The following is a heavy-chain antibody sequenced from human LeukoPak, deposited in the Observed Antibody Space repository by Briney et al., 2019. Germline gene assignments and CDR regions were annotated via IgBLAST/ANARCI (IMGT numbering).Heavy chain of an antibody. CDR2: IYYSGST. V-gene: IGHV4-31*03. J-gene: IGHJ4*02. D-gene: IGHD4-17*01. Sequence: SQTLSLTCTVSGGSISSGGYYWSWIRQHPGKGLEWIGYIYYSGSTYYNPSLKSRVTISVDTSKNQFSLKLSSVTAADTAVYYCARETGYGDSKFIDYWGQGTLVTVSS. CDR3: ARETGYGDSKFIDY. CDR1: GGSISSGGYY.